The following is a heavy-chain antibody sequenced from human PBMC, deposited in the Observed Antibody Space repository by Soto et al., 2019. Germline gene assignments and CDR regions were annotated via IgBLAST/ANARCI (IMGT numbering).Heavy chain of an antibody. J-gene: IGHJ6*02. CDR1: GGSFSGYY. V-gene: IGHV4-34*01. CDR2: INHSGST. D-gene: IGHD3-10*01. CDR3: ARGRGPYYYYYGMDV. Sequence: PSETLSLTCAAYGGSFSGYYWSWIRQPPGKGLEWIGEINHSGSTNYNPSLKSRVTISVDTSKNQFSLKLSSVTAADTAVYYCARGRGPYYYYYGMDVWGQGTTVTVSS.